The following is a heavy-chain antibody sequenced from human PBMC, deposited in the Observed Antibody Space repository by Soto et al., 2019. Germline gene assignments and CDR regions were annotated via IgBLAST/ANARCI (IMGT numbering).Heavy chain of an antibody. Sequence: PGGSLRLSCAASGFTFSSYAMSWVRQAPGNGLEWVSAISGSGGSTYYADSVKGRFTISRDNSKNTLYLQMNSLRAEDTAVYYCAIAVGAPPYFDYWGQGTLVTVSS. CDR1: GFTFSSYA. J-gene: IGHJ4*02. V-gene: IGHV3-23*01. CDR2: ISGSGGST. CDR3: AIAVGAPPYFDY. D-gene: IGHD1-26*01.